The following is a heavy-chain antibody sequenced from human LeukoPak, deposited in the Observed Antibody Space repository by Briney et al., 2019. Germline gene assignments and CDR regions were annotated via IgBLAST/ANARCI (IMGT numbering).Heavy chain of an antibody. Sequence: KPSETLSLTRTVSGGSISSYYWSWIRQPPGKGLEWIGYIYYSGSTNYNPSLKSRVTISVDTSKNQFSLKLSSVTAADTAVYYCARARGLGITMVRGVFYFDYWGQGTLVTVSS. CDR2: IYYSGST. J-gene: IGHJ4*02. CDR1: GGSISSYY. V-gene: IGHV4-59*01. CDR3: ARARGLGITMVRGVFYFDY. D-gene: IGHD3-10*01.